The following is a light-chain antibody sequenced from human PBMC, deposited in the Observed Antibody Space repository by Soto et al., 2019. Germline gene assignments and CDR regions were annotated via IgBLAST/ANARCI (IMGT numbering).Light chain of an antibody. J-gene: IGKJ1*01. CDR3: QQRYNWPIT. CDR2: GAS. V-gene: IGKV3-11*01. Sequence: EIMMTQSPPTLSVSPGERATLSCRASQSVSSSLAWYQQKPGQAPRLLIYGASNRATGIPARFSGSGSGTDFTLTISSLEPEDFSVYYCQQRYNWPITFGQGTKVDIK. CDR1: QSVSSS.